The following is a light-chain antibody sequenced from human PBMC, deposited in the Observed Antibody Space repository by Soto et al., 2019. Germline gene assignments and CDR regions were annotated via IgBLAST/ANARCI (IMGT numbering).Light chain of an antibody. CDR2: DVS. J-gene: IGLJ2*01. CDR3: CAYAGSYTAL. V-gene: IGLV2-11*01. CDR1: SSDVGGYKY. Sequence: QSALTQPRSVSGSPGQSVTISCTGTSSDVGGYKYVSWYQQHPGKVPKLLMFDVSERPSGVPDRFSGSKSGNTASLSISGLQAEDEADYYCCAYAGSYTALFGGGTKLTVL.